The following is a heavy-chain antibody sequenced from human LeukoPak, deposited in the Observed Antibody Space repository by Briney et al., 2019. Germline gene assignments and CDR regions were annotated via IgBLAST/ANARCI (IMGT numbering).Heavy chain of an antibody. V-gene: IGHV3-53*01. CDR3: ARAYDSSGYYCYYFDY. CDR1: GFTVSSNY. D-gene: IGHD3-22*01. J-gene: IGHJ4*02. Sequence: GGSLRLSCAASGFTVSSNYMNWVRQAPGKGLEWVSVIYGGGSTYYEDSVKGRFTISRDNSKNTLYLQMNSLRAEDTAVYYCARAYDSSGYYCYYFDYWGQGTLVTVSS. CDR2: IYGGGST.